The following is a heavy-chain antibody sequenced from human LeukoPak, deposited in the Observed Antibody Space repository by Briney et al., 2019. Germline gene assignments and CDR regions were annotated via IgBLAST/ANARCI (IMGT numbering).Heavy chain of an antibody. CDR3: ARDISSSWSTGFDP. CDR2: IYYSGST. CDR1: GGSISSSSYY. D-gene: IGHD6-13*01. J-gene: IGHJ5*02. V-gene: IGHV4-39*07. Sequence: SETLSLTCTVSGGSISSSSYYWGWIRQPPGKGLEWIGSIYYSGSTYYNPSLKSRVTISVDTSKNQFSLKLSSVTAADTAVYYCARDISSSWSTGFDPWGQGTLVTVSS.